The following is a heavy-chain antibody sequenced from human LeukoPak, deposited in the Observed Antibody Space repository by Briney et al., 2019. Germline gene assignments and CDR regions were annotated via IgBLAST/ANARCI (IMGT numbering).Heavy chain of an antibody. Sequence: GSLRLSCIASGFSFSGHWMHWARQLPGKGLVWVSRISPTGSTTSYADSVKGRFTVSRDNAKNTLYLQVNNLRAEDTAVYYCARGPNSNWSGLDFWGQGTLLTVSS. CDR1: GFSFSGHW. V-gene: IGHV3-74*01. D-gene: IGHD6-6*01. J-gene: IGHJ4*02. CDR3: ARGPNSNWSGLDF. CDR2: ISPTGSTT.